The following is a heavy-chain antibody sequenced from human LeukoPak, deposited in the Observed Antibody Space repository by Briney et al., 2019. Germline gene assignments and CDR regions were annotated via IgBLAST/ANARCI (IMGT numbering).Heavy chain of an antibody. Sequence: QPGRSLRLSCAASGFTFSSYAMHWVRQAPGKGLVWVSRINSDGSSTSYADSVKGRFTISRDNAKNTLYLQMNSLRAEDTAVYYCAREWRGPDRKSPGNWFDPWGQGTLVTVSS. CDR2: INSDGSST. CDR1: GFTFSSYA. D-gene: IGHD1-14*01. V-gene: IGHV3-74*01. J-gene: IGHJ5*02. CDR3: AREWRGPDRKSPGNWFDP.